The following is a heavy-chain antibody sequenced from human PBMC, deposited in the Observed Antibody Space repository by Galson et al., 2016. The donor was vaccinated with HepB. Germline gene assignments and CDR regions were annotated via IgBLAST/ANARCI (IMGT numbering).Heavy chain of an antibody. Sequence: SLRLSCATSGFTFSSYALHWVRQAPGKGLEWVAVMSSDGRDEYFADSVRGRFTISRDNSKNMVNLQMSSLRPEDTAVYYCARGHSRGWFFFDYWGQGTLVTVSS. J-gene: IGHJ4*02. D-gene: IGHD3-22*01. V-gene: IGHV3-30*04. CDR2: MSSDGRDE. CDR1: GFTFSSYA. CDR3: ARGHSRGWFFFDY.